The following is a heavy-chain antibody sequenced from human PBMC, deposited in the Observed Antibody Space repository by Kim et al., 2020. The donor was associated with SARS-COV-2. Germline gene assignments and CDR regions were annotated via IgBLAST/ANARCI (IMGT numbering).Heavy chain of an antibody. Sequence: KGRFTISRDNYKNTLYLQMNSLRAEDTAVYYCARDAYYDFWSGPGHYMDVWGKGTMVTVSS. J-gene: IGHJ6*03. V-gene: IGHV3-30*07. D-gene: IGHD3-3*01. CDR3: ARDAYYDFWSGPGHYMDV.